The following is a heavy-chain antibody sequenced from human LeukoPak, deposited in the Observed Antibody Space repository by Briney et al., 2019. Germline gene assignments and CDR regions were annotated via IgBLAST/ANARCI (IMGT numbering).Heavy chain of an antibody. Sequence: SETLSLTCTVSGGSISSSSSYWGWIRQPPGKGLEWIGSGYYSGSTYYNPSLKSRVTISVDTAKKQFSLNLSSVTAADTAVYYCATEIQNIAGRVYWGQGTLVTVSS. CDR1: GGSISSSSSY. V-gene: IGHV4-39*01. J-gene: IGHJ4*02. CDR3: ATEIQNIAGRVY. D-gene: IGHD6-6*01. CDR2: GYYSGST.